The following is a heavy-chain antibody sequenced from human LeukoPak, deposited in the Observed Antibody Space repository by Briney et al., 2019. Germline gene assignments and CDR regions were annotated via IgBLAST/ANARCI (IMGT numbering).Heavy chain of an antibody. J-gene: IGHJ3*02. D-gene: IGHD3-3*01. Sequence: KFQGRVTITRDTSASTAYMELSSLRSEDTAVYYCARDFERFLEWYVFDIWGQGTMVTVSS. CDR3: ARDFERFLEWYVFDI. V-gene: IGHV1-3*01.